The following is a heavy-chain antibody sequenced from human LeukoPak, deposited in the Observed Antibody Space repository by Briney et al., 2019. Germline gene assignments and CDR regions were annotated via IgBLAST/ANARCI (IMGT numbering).Heavy chain of an antibody. CDR2: IKQDGREK. Sequence: GGSLRLSCEASGFTFSSYWMNWVRQAPGRGLEWVANIKQDGREKYYVDSVKGRFTISRDNAKNSLYLQMNSLRAEDTAVYYCARGGTTRHDYWGQGTLVTVSS. CDR3: ARGGTTRHDY. CDR1: GFTFSSYW. V-gene: IGHV3-7*01. D-gene: IGHD1/OR15-1a*01. J-gene: IGHJ4*02.